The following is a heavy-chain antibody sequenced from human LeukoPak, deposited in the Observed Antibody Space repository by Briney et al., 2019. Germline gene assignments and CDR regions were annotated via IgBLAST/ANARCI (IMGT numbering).Heavy chain of an antibody. CDR3: ARSETGTTLYYYYMDV. CDR2: INPNSGGT. CDR1: RYTFTGYY. J-gene: IGHJ6*03. Sequence: ASLKVSCKASRYTFTGYYMHCVRQAPGQGLEWMGWINPNSGGTNYAQKFQGRVTMTRDTSISTAYMELSRLRSDDTAVYYCARSETGTTLYYYYMDVWGKGTTVTVSS. V-gene: IGHV1-2*02. D-gene: IGHD1-1*01.